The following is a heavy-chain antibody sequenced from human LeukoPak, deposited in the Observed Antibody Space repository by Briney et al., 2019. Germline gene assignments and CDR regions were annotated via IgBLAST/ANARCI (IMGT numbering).Heavy chain of an antibody. Sequence: ASVKVSCKASGYTFTSYDINWVRQATGQGLEWMGWMNPNSGNTGYAQKFQGRVTITRDTSASTAYMELSSLRSEDMGVYYCARGGSSEQWLYLDSWGQGTLVTVSS. CDR2: MNPNSGNT. D-gene: IGHD6-19*01. J-gene: IGHJ4*02. V-gene: IGHV1-8*01. CDR1: GYTFTSYD. CDR3: ARGGSSEQWLYLDS.